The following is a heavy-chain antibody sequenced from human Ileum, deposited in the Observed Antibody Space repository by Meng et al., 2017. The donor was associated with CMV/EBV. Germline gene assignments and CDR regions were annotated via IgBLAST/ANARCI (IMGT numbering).Heavy chain of an antibody. CDR2: INDSEST. D-gene: IGHD6-13*01. J-gene: IGHJ5*02. Sequence: VSGGSLNSPYWPWLRQPPGEGLGWIGEINDSESTNYNPSLKGRVTISVDTSKNQFSLDLRSVTAADTAVYYCARPAGHSSSWYWFEPWGQGALVTVSS. V-gene: IGHV4-34*01. CDR3: ARPAGHSSSWYWFEP. CDR1: GGSLNSPY.